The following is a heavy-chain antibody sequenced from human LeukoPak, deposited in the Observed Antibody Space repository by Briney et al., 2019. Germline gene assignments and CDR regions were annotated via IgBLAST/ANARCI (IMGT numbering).Heavy chain of an antibody. V-gene: IGHV1-18*01. CDR2: RSAYNGNT. J-gene: IGHJ4*02. Sequence: GGSVKVSCKASGYTFTNYGITWVRQAPGQGLEWMGWRSAYNGNTKYAQTLQGRVTMTTDTSTSTAYMELRSLRSDDTAVYYCARDHSSSCQLFDYWGQGTLVTVSS. D-gene: IGHD6-13*01. CDR3: ARDHSSSCQLFDY. CDR1: GYTFTNYG.